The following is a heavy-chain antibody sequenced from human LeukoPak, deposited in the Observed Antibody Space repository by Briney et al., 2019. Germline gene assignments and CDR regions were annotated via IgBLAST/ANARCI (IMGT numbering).Heavy chain of an antibody. J-gene: IGHJ4*02. D-gene: IGHD3-22*01. CDR2: IIPIFGTA. CDR1: GYTFTSYY. V-gene: IGHV1-69*13. Sequence: SVKVSCKASGYTFTSYYMHWVRQAPGQGLEWMGGIIPIFGTANYAQKFQGRVTITADESTSTAYMELSSLRSEDTAVYYCARGPVGDTMIVVVIPLVDWGQGTLVTVSS. CDR3: ARGPVGDTMIVVVIPLVD.